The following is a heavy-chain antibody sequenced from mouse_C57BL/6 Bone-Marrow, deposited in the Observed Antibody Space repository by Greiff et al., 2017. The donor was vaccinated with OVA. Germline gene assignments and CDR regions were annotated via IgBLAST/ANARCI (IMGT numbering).Heavy chain of an antibody. CDR1: GYTYTSYW. D-gene: IGHD2-2*01. CDR2: IHPNSGST. CDR3: ATIYYGYDGGGFDY. V-gene: IGHV1-64*01. J-gene: IGHJ2*01. Sequence: QVQLQQPGAELVKPGASVKLSCKASGYTYTSYWMHWVKQRPGQGLEWIGMIHPNSGSTNYNEKFKSKATLTVDKSSSTAYMQLSSLTSEDSAVYYCATIYYGYDGGGFDYWGQGTTLTVSS.